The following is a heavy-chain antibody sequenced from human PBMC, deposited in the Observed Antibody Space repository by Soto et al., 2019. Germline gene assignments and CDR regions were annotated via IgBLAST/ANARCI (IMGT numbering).Heavy chain of an antibody. D-gene: IGHD3-10*01. Sequence: GGSLRLSCLASGFTFSDYAMTWVRHVPGRGLEWVASLDGAGGSTYYADSVRGRFTISRDNSQNTLFLQMKRLTVDDTAIYYCTAPRDEYGSGVSWFTYGMDVWGQGTTVTVSS. CDR3: TAPRDEYGSGVSWFTYGMDV. V-gene: IGHV3-23*01. CDR1: GFTFSDYA. J-gene: IGHJ6*02. CDR2: LDGAGGST.